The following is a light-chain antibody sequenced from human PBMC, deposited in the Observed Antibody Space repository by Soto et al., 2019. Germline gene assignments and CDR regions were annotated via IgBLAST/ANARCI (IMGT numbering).Light chain of an antibody. CDR3: CSYADTRTLFV. CDR2: EGT. CDR1: SSDVGSYNL. Sequence: QSALTQPAFVSGSPGQSITISCTGTSSDVGSYNLVSWYQQHPGKAPKLMIYEGTKRPSGVSNRFSGSKSGNTASLTISGLQAEDEADYYCCSYADTRTLFVFGTGSKLTVL. J-gene: IGLJ1*01. V-gene: IGLV2-23*01.